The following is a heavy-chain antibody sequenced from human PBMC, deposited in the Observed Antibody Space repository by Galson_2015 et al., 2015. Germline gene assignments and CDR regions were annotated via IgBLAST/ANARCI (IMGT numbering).Heavy chain of an antibody. V-gene: IGHV3-53*01. CDR2: IYAGGGT. D-gene: IGHD5-18*01. CDR3: ARDLSYGPGSFDY. J-gene: IGHJ4*02. CDR1: GFTVSNNY. Sequence: SLRLSCAASGFTVSNNYMNWVRQAPGKGLEWVSVIYAGGGTYYADSVKGRFTISRDNSKNTLYLQLSSLRADDTAVYYCARDLSYGPGSFDYWGQGTLVTVSS.